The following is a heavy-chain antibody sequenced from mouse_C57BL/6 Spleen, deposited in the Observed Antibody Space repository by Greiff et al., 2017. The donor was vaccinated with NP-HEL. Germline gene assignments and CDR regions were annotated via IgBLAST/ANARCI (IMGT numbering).Heavy chain of an antibody. V-gene: IGHV1-59*01. CDR3: ARKYPNAMDY. CDR2: IDPSDSYT. J-gene: IGHJ4*01. D-gene: IGHD5-1*01. Sequence: VQLQQPGAELVRPGTSVKLSCKASGYTFTSYWMHWVKQRPGQGLEWIGVIDPSDSYTNYNQKFKGKATLTVDTSSSTAYMQLSSLTSEDSAVYYCARKYPNAMDYWGQGTSVTVSS. CDR1: GYTFTSYW.